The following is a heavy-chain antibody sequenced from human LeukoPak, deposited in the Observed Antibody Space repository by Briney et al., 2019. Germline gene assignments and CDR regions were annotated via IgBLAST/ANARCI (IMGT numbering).Heavy chain of an antibody. Sequence: GGSLRLSCAASGFTFSSYAMTWVRQAPGKGLEWVSSLSRSGGTTYYADSVKGRFTISGDNSKNTLYLQMNSLRAEDTAVYYCVKDRRSGSYPGDHWGQGTLVTVSS. CDR1: GFTFSSYA. V-gene: IGHV3-23*01. CDR3: VKDRRSGSYPGDH. CDR2: LSRSGGTT. D-gene: IGHD1-26*01. J-gene: IGHJ4*02.